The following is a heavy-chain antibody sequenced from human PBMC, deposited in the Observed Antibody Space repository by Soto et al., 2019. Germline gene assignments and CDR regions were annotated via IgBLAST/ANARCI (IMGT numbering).Heavy chain of an antibody. D-gene: IGHD3-9*01. CDR1: GGTFSSYA. CDR2: IIPIFGTA. J-gene: IGHJ6*02. Sequence: SVKVSCKASGGTFSSYAISWVRQAPGQGLEWMGGIIPIFGTANYAQKFQGRVTITADESTSTAYMELSSLRSEDTAVYYCARGYYDILTGYYNAYYYYGMDVWGQGTRSPSP. V-gene: IGHV1-69*13. CDR3: ARGYYDILTGYYNAYYYYGMDV.